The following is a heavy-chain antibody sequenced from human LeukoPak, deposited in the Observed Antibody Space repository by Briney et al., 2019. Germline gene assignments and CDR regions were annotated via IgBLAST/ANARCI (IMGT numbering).Heavy chain of an antibody. Sequence: GGSLRLSCAASGFTFSSYAMHWVRQAPGKGLEWVAVISYDGSNKYYADSVKGRFTISRDNSKNTLYLQMNSLRAEDTAVYYCASIHLEPDYWGQGTLVTVSS. CDR1: GFTFSSYA. V-gene: IGHV3-30*04. D-gene: IGHD1-1*01. CDR2: ISYDGSNK. CDR3: ASIHLEPDY. J-gene: IGHJ4*02.